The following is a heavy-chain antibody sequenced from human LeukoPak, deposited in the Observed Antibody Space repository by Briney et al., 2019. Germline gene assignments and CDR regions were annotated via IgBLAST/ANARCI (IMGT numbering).Heavy chain of an antibody. CDR1: GFTFSTYE. CDR2: ISSSGSTI. J-gene: IGHJ6*03. V-gene: IGHV3-48*03. Sequence: GGSPRLSCAASGFTFSTYEMNWVRQAPGKGLEWVSYISSSGSTIYYADSVKGRFTISRDNAKNSLYLQMNSLRAEDTAVYYCARDFALGYYMDVWGKGTTVTISS. D-gene: IGHD3/OR15-3a*01. CDR3: ARDFALGYYMDV.